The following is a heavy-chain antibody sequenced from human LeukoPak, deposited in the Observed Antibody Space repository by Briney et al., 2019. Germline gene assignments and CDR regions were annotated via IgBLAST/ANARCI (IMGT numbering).Heavy chain of an antibody. Sequence: GGSLRLSCAASGFTFSTYAMTWVRQAPGRGLEWVSAISSHGGMIYYADSVKGRFTISRDNSKNTLYLQMNSLRAEDTAVYYCAKAILEWLSPPVDYWGQGTLVTVSS. CDR3: AKAILEWLSPPVDY. J-gene: IGHJ4*02. V-gene: IGHV3-23*01. D-gene: IGHD3-3*01. CDR1: GFTFSTYA. CDR2: ISSHGGMI.